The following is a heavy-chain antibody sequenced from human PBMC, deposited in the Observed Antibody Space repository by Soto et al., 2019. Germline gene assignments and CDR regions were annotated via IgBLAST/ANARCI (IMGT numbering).Heavy chain of an antibody. CDR1: GFTFNAYA. J-gene: IGHJ4*02. Sequence: EVQLLESGGDLVQPGGSLRLSCAASGFTFNAYAMSWVRQAPGKGLEWVSAIGSDGTAIQYADSVKGRFTISKDNSKDKLYLQMNSLRAEDTGVYYCAKPGLTVAGTRYFDRWGQGTLVTVSS. CDR3: AKPGLTVAGTRYFDR. V-gene: IGHV3-23*05. D-gene: IGHD6-19*01. CDR2: IGSDGTAI.